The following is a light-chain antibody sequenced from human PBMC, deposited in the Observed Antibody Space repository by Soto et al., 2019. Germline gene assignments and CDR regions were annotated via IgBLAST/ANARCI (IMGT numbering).Light chain of an antibody. CDR2: GAS. J-gene: IGKJ5*01. V-gene: IGKV3-15*01. Sequence: EIVMTQSPATGSGSPVDIASLCFRASQSINSNLAWYQQQPGQAPRLLIYGASTRATAVPDRFSGSGSGTDFTLTITSLQSDDFAVYFCQQYSDWPITFGQGTRLE. CDR3: QQYSDWPIT. CDR1: QSINSN.